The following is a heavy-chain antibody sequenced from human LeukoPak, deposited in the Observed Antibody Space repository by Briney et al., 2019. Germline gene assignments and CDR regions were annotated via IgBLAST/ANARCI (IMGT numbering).Heavy chain of an antibody. CDR3: AALSQWLDPDY. Sequence: AETLSLTCTVSGGSISSSSYYWGWLRHPPGTGLEWIGSIYYSGSTYYNPSLKSRVTISVDTSKNQFSLKLSSVTAADTAVYYCAALSQWLDPDYWGQGTLVTVSS. CDR1: GGSISSSSYY. V-gene: IGHV4-39*07. D-gene: IGHD6-19*01. CDR2: IYYSGST. J-gene: IGHJ4*02.